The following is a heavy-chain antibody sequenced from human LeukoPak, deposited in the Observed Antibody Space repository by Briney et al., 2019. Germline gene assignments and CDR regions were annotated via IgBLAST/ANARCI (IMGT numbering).Heavy chain of an antibody. J-gene: IGHJ6*02. Sequence: ASVKVSCKASGGTFSSYAISWVRQAPGQGLEWMGRIIPILGIANYAQKFQGRVTITADKSTSTAYMELSSLRSEDTAMYYCARGGYSYGLSYYGMDVWGQGTTVTVSS. V-gene: IGHV1-69*04. CDR3: ARGGYSYGLSYYGMDV. D-gene: IGHD5-18*01. CDR2: IIPILGIA. CDR1: GGTFSSYA.